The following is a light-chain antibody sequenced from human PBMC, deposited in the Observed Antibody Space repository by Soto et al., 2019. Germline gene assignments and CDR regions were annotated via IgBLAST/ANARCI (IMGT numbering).Light chain of an antibody. Sequence: DIVMTQSPDSLAVSLGERATINCKSSQSVLSSSNNKKYFAWYQQKSGQPPKLLISWASTRESGVPDRFSGSGSETDFTLSISSLQAEDVAVYYCQQYYTASQAFGQGTKVEIK. J-gene: IGKJ1*01. CDR2: WAS. CDR1: QSVLSSSNNKKY. V-gene: IGKV4-1*01. CDR3: QQYYTASQA.